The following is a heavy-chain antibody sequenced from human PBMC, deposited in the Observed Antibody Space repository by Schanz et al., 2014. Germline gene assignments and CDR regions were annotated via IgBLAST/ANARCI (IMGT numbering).Heavy chain of an antibody. D-gene: IGHD4-17*01. J-gene: IGHJ3*02. Sequence: QLQLQESGPGLVKPSETLSLTCTVSGGSISSSNYYWGWIRQHPGKGLEWIGRIYISGSTRFNPSLKSRVTISVDTSKNQFSLNLSSATAADTAVYYCARDRGHGDLPGDIWGQGTMVTVSS. CDR2: IYISGST. V-gene: IGHV4-39*07. CDR3: ARDRGHGDLPGDI. CDR1: GGSISSSNYY.